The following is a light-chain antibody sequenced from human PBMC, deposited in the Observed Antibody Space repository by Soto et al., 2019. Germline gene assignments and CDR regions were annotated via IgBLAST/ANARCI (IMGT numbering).Light chain of an antibody. J-gene: IGKJ1*01. CDR3: QHYNHWLWT. CDR2: GAF. V-gene: IGKV3D-15*01. Sequence: IVWTQSPGTLSLSPGASATLSGRASPSVSSSYLAWYQQKPGQAPRLLIYGAFKRATGIPARFSGSGSGTEFTLTISSLQPEDSAVYYCQHYNHWLWTFGQGTKVEIK. CDR1: PSVSSSY.